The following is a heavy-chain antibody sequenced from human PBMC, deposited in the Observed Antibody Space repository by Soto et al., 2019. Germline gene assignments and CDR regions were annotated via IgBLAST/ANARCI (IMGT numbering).Heavy chain of an antibody. D-gene: IGHD4-17*01. V-gene: IGHV1-8*01. CDR2: MNPNSGNT. CDR3: ARTLYRDNVDF. Sequence: QVQLVQSGAEVKKPGASVKVSCKASGYTFTSYDINWVRQATGQGLEWMGWMNPNSGNTGYAQKFQGRVTMTRNTSISTDYMELSSLRSEDTDLYYWARTLYRDNVDFWGQGTLVTVSS. J-gene: IGHJ4*02. CDR1: GYTFTSYD.